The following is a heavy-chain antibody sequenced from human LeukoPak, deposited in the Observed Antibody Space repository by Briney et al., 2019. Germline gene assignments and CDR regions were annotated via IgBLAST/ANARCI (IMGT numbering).Heavy chain of an antibody. Sequence: GGSLRLSCVASGFTVSSNYMTWVRQAPGEGLEWVAVIYSGGYTYYADSVKGRFTISRDDSKNTLYLQMNSLRDEDTAVYYCARDLFTDDYKWGQGTLVTVSS. V-gene: IGHV3-53*01. CDR1: GFTVSSNY. CDR2: IYSGGYT. J-gene: IGHJ4*02. CDR3: ARDLFTDDYK. D-gene: IGHD3-16*01.